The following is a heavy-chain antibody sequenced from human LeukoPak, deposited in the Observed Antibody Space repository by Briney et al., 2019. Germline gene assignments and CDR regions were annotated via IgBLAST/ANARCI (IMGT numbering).Heavy chain of an antibody. D-gene: IGHD3-3*01. Sequence: PGGSLRLSCAASGFTFSSYWMSWVRQAPGKGLEWVAVISYDGTNTDYADSVKGRFTISRDNSKNALYLQMNSLRAEDTAVYYCARCRDYDFWSGSAVDYWGQGTLVTVSS. CDR3: ARCRDYDFWSGSAVDY. J-gene: IGHJ4*02. CDR2: ISYDGTNT. CDR1: GFTFSSYW. V-gene: IGHV3-30-3*01.